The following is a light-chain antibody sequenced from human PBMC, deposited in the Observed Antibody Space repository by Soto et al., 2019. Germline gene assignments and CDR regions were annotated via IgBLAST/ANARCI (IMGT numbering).Light chain of an antibody. J-gene: IGLJ2*01. V-gene: IGLV2-14*01. CDR3: SSYTGSSTPLV. CDR1: SSDVGGYNY. Sequence: QSALTQPAFVSGSPGQSITISCTGTSSDVGGYNYVSWYQQHPGKAPKLMIYDVSNRPSGVSNRFSGSKSGNTASLTISGLQAEDEADYYCSSYTGSSTPLVFGGGTKLTVL. CDR2: DVS.